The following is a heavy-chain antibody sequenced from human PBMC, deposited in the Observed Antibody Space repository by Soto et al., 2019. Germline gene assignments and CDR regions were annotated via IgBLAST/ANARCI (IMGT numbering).Heavy chain of an antibody. D-gene: IGHD5-18*01. CDR3: ATLNDRGYSYGYEQGDI. CDR1: GYTFTDYY. J-gene: IGHJ3*02. CDR2: VDPEDGET. Sequence: VKVSCKFSGYTFTDYYMHWVQRAPGKGLEWMGLVDPEDGETIYAEKFQGRVTITADTSTDTAYMELSSLRSEDTAVYYCATLNDRGYSYGYEQGDIWG. V-gene: IGHV1-69-2*01.